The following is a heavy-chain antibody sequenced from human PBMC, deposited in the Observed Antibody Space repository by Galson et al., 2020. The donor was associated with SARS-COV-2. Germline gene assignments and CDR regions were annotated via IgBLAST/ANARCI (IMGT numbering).Heavy chain of an antibody. V-gene: IGHV3-7*01. CDR3: ARDLDYYDSSGLGN. J-gene: IGHJ4*02. CDR2: IKQDGSEK. D-gene: IGHD3-22*01. CDR1: GFTFSSYW. Sequence: TGGSLRLSCAASGFTFSSYWMSWVRLAPGKGLEWVANIKQDGSEKYYVDSVKGRFTISRDNAKNSLYLQMNSLRAEDTAVYYCARDLDYYDSSGLGNWGQGTLVTVSS.